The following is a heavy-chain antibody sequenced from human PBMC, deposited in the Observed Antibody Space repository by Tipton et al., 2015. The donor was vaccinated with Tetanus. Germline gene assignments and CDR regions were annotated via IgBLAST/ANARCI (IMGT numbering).Heavy chain of an antibody. D-gene: IGHD3-22*01. J-gene: IGHJ4*02. CDR1: GGSVSSGSYY. Sequence: TLSLTCTVSGGSVSSGSYYWSWIRQHPGKGLEWIGYIYYSGSTYYNPSLKSRVTISVDTSKNQFSLKLSSVTAADTAVYYCARGQHYYDSSGYYSPFDYWGQGTLVTVSS. CDR2: IYYSGST. CDR3: ARGQHYYDSSGYYSPFDY. V-gene: IGHV4-31*03.